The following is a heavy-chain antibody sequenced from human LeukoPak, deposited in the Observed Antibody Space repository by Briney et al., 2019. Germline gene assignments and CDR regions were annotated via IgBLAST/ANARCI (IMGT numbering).Heavy chain of an antibody. Sequence: GGSLRLYCAASGFTFSSYAMSWVRQAPGKGLEWVSYISSSSSTIYYADSVKGRFTISRDNAKNSLYLQMNSLRAKDTAVYYCARDSRYYYDSSGSKNAFDIWGQGTMVTVSS. CDR2: ISSSSSTI. CDR3: ARDSRYYYDSSGSKNAFDI. J-gene: IGHJ3*02. CDR1: GFTFSSYA. D-gene: IGHD3-22*01. V-gene: IGHV3-48*01.